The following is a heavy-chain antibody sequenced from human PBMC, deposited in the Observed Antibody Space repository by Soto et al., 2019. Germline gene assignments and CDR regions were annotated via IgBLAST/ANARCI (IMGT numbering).Heavy chain of an antibody. Sequence: SVKVSCKASGGTFSSYAISWVRQAPGQGLEWMGGIIPIFGTANYAQKFQGRVTITADESTSTAYMELSSLRSEDTAVYYCARGYYYGSGSPLYYFDYWGQGTLVTVSS. CDR2: IIPIFGTA. V-gene: IGHV1-69*13. CDR3: ARGYYYGSGSPLYYFDY. D-gene: IGHD3-10*01. CDR1: GGTFSSYA. J-gene: IGHJ4*02.